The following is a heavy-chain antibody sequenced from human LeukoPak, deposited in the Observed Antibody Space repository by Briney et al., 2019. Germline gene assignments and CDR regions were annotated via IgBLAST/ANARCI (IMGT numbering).Heavy chain of an antibody. CDR3: ATVFKGSSLQDY. CDR1: GFTITHYW. J-gene: IGHJ4*02. V-gene: IGHV3-74*03. CDR2: IKSDDRIP. Sequence: GGSLRLSCAVSGFTITHYWMYWVRQAPGRGLVWVSRIKSDDRIPACADSVKGLFTISRDNDKNALYLQMNSLRAEDTAIYYCATVFKGSSLQDYWGEGTLVTDCS. D-gene: IGHD1-26*01.